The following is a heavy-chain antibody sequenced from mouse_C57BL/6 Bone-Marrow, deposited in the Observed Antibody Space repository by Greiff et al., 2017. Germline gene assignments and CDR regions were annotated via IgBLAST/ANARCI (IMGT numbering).Heavy chain of an antibody. CDR2: ISDGGSYT. Sequence: DVQLQESGGGLVKPGGSLKLSCAASGFTFSSYAMSWVRQTPEKRLEWVATISDGGSYTYYPDNVKGRFTIARDNAKNNLYLQMSHLKSEDTAMYYCARGGYFDYGDRGTTLTVTA. CDR3: ARGGYFDY. J-gene: IGHJ2*01. D-gene: IGHD1-1*02. V-gene: IGHV5-4*01. CDR1: GFTFSSYA.